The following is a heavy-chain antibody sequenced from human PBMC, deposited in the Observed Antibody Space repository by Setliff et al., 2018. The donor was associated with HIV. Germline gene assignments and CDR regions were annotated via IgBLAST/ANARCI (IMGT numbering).Heavy chain of an antibody. D-gene: IGHD3-10*01. CDR1: GFTVSSIY. V-gene: IGHV3-53*01. Sequence: PGGSLRLSCAASGFTVSSIYMSWVRQAPGKGLEWVSTIYSGAGIFYADSVRGRFTISTDNSENTLYLQMNSLRADDTAVYYCAKSTEGRSGPHNAFHIWGQGTMVTVSS. CDR3: AKSTEGRSGPHNAFHI. J-gene: IGHJ3*02. CDR2: IYSGAGI.